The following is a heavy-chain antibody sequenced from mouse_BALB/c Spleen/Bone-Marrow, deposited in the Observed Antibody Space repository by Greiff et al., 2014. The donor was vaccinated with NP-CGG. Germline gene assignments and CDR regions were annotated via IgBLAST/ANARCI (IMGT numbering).Heavy chain of an antibody. V-gene: IGHV14-3*02. J-gene: IGHJ1*01. D-gene: IGHD1-1*01. CDR3: ASYYYGRYFDV. Sequence: EVKLQESGAELVKPGASVKLSCTASGFNIKDTYMHWVKQRPEQGLEWIGRIDPANGNTKYDPKFQGKATITADTSSNTAYLQLSSLTSEDTAVYYCASYYYGRYFDVWGAGTTVTFSS. CDR1: GFNIKDTY. CDR2: IDPANGNT.